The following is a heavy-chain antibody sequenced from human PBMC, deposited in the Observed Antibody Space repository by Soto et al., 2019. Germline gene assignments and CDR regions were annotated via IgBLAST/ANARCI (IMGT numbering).Heavy chain of an antibody. CDR3: TTDPCSSTSCYAKHYYYYYGMDV. J-gene: IGHJ6*02. CDR1: GFTFSNAS. D-gene: IGHD2-2*01. V-gene: IGHV3-15*07. CDR2: ITSKTDGGTT. Sequence: GGSLRLSCAASGFTFSNASMNWVRQAPGKGLEWVGRITSKTDGGTTDYAAPVKGRFTISRDDSKNTLYLQMNSLKTEDTAVYYCTTDPCSSTSCYAKHYYYYYGMDVWGQGTTVTVSS.